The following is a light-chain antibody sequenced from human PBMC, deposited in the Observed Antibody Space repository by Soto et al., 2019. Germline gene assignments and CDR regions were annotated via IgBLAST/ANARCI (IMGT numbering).Light chain of an antibody. CDR2: AAS. J-gene: IGKJ4*01. Sequence: DIQMTQSPSSLSASVGDRVTITCRASQSISSYLNWYQQKPGKAPNLLIYAASTLQSGVPSRFSGSGSGTGFTLTIRSLQPEDFATYYCQQSYTTPLTFGGGTKVEIK. V-gene: IGKV1-39*01. CDR3: QQSYTTPLT. CDR1: QSISSY.